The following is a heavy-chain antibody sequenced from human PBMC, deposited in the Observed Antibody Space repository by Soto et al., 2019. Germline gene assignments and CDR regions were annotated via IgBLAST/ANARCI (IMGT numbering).Heavy chain of an antibody. CDR3: ARGGVSPYHDHEFDY. CDR1: GVSTSNHY. Sequence: QVQLQESGPGLVKPSEALSLTCSVSGVSTSNHYWTWIRKPPGQGPEWIGCIYYRGTTNYNASFNSRVTIPVDTSKNQFSLKFTSVTTADTAVYYCARGGVSPYHDHEFDYWAQGILVTLSS. CDR2: IYYRGTT. J-gene: IGHJ4*02. D-gene: IGHD2-2*01. V-gene: IGHV4-59*11.